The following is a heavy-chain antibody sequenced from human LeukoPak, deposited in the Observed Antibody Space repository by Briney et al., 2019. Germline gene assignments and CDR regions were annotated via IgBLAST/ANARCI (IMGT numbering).Heavy chain of an antibody. D-gene: IGHD2/OR15-2a*01. CDR3: ARAISPTVCNNLRCYLCDN. CDR2: ISSSATDI. CDR1: GFTLSSYE. J-gene: IGHJ4*02. Sequence: PGGSLRLSCAASGFTLSSYEVNWVRQAPGKGLEWVSYISSSATDIQYADSVKGRFTISRDNAKNSLYLQMNSLRAEDAPVYYCARAISPTVCNNLRCYLCDNWGQGTLVTVSS. V-gene: IGHV3-48*03.